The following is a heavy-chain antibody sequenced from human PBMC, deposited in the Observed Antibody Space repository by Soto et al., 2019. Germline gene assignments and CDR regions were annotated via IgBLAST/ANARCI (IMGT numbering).Heavy chain of an antibody. CDR1: GGTFSSYA. D-gene: IGHD2-15*01. V-gene: IGHV1-69*01. CDR2: IIPIFGTA. J-gene: IGHJ3*02. Sequence: QVQLVQSGAEVKKPGSSVKVSCKASGGTFSSYAISWVRQAPGQGLEWMGGIIPIFGTANYAQKFQGRVTVTADESTSTAYMEPSSLRSEDTAVYYCARGRDIVVVVAATPGAFDIWGQGTMVTVSS. CDR3: ARGRDIVVVVAATPGAFDI.